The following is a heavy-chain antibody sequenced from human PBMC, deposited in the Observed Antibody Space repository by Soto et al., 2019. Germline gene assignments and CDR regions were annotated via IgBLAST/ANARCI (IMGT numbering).Heavy chain of an antibody. D-gene: IGHD6-19*01. J-gene: IGHJ6*02. CDR3: ARDRAPYSSGRWCMDG. CDR2: IWYDGSNK. CDR1: GFTFSSYG. V-gene: IGHV3-33*01. Sequence: QVQLVESGGGVVQPGRSLRLSCAASGFTFSSYGMHWVRQAPGKGLEWVAVIWYDGSNKYYADSVKGRFTISRDNSKNTLYLQMNSLRAEDTAVYYWARDRAPYSSGRWCMDGWGQGTTVTVSS.